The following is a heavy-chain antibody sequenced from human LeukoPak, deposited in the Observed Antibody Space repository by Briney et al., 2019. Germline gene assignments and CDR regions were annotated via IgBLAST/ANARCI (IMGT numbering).Heavy chain of an antibody. CDR2: IYYSGST. D-gene: IGHD6-13*01. J-gene: IGHJ5*02. V-gene: IGHV4-59*01. Sequence: SETLSLTCTASGGSISSYYWSWIRQSPGKGLEWIGYIYYSGSTNYNPSLKSRVTISVDTSKNQFSLKLSSVTAADTAVYYCASRIAAAGTGGWFDPWGQGTLVTVSS. CDR3: ASRIAAAGTGGWFDP. CDR1: GGSISSYY.